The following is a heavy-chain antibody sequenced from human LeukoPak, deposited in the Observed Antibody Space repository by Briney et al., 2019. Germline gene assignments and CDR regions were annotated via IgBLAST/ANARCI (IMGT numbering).Heavy chain of an antibody. CDR1: GYTFTSYG. CDR2: ISAYNGNT. D-gene: IGHD1-26*01. J-gene: IGHJ4*02. V-gene: IGHV1-18*01. CDR3: ARESSRWELLYYFDY. Sequence: ASVKVSCKASGYTFTSYGISWVRQAPGQGLEWMGWISAYNGNTNYAQKLQGRVTITTDTSTSTAYMELRSLRSDDTAVYYCARESSRWELLYYFDYWGQGTLVTVSS.